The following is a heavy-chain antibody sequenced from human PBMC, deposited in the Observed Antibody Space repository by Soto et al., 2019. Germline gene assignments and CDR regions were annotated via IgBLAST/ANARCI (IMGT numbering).Heavy chain of an antibody. D-gene: IGHD3-9*01. V-gene: IGHV3-30*18. CDR2: LSYDGSNE. CDR3: AKDLRRAFYGMDV. Sequence: QVQLVESGGGVVQPGTSLRLSCAASGFTFSSYGMHWVRQAPGKGLEWVTLLSYDGSNEYSADSVKGRFTISRDNSKNTLYLKMNSLRTEDAAVYYCAKDLRRAFYGMDVWGQGTTVTVSS. CDR1: GFTFSSYG. J-gene: IGHJ6*02.